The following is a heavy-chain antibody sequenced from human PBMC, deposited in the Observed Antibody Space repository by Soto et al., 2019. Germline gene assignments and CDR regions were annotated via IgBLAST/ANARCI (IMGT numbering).Heavy chain of an antibody. D-gene: IGHD3-16*02. Sequence: GGSLRLSCAASGFTFSNAWMNWVRQAPGKGLEWVGRIKSKTDGGTTDYAAPVKGRFTISRDDSKNTLYLQMNSLKTEDTAVYYCTTVSVYYDYVWGSYRQPRWGQGTLVTVSS. CDR3: TTVSVYYDYVWGSYRQPR. CDR2: IKSKTDGGTT. CDR1: GFTFSNAW. V-gene: IGHV3-15*07. J-gene: IGHJ4*02.